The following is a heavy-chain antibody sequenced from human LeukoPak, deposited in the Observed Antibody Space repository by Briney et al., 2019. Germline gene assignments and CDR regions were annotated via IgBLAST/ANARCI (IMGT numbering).Heavy chain of an antibody. CDR1: GFTFSSYG. D-gene: IGHD2-8*01. CDR2: ISYDGSNK. Sequence: PGRSMRLSCAASGFTFSSYGMHWVRQAPGRGREWVAVISYDGSNKYYADSVKGRFTISRDNSKNTLYLQMNSLRAEDTAVYYCAKDSGVYYGNAFDIWGQGTMVTVSS. V-gene: IGHV3-30*18. J-gene: IGHJ3*02. CDR3: AKDSGVYYGNAFDI.